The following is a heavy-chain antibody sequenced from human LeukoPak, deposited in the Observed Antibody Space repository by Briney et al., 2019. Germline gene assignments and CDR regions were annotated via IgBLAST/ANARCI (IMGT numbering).Heavy chain of an antibody. CDR1: GFTFSSYS. Sequence: GGSLRLSCATSGFTFSSYSMNWVRQAPGKGLEWVSSISSSSSYIYYADSVKGRFTISRDNAKNSLYLQMNSLRAEDTAVYYCARGWETGYQLLPPYYYYYYMDVWGKGTTVTVSS. V-gene: IGHV3-21*01. J-gene: IGHJ6*03. D-gene: IGHD2-2*01. CDR3: ARGWETGYQLLPPYYYYYYMDV. CDR2: ISSSSSYI.